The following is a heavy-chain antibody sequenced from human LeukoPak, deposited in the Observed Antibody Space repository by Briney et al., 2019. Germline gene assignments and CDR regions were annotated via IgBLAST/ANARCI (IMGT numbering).Heavy chain of an antibody. CDR3: AREITWHMDV. CDR2: IYYSGSS. CDR1: GGSISSSSYY. Sequence: SETLSLTSTVSGGSISSSSYYWGWIRQPPGEGLEWIGGIYYSGSSYYNPSLKSRVTISVDTSKNQFSLKLSSVTAADTAVYYCAREITWHMDVWGKGTTVTVSS. J-gene: IGHJ6*03. V-gene: IGHV4-39*07. D-gene: IGHD1-14*01.